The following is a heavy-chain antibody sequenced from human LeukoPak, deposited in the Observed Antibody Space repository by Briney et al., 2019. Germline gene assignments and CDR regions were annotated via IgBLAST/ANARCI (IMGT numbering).Heavy chain of an antibody. V-gene: IGHV4-59*01. D-gene: IGHD3/OR15-3a*01. CDR1: GDSMSSDY. Sequence: PSETLSLTCTVSGDSMSSDYGSWIRQPPGKGLEWSGYIYPSGTTNYKPSLKSRVPMSVDTSKNQFSLRLTSVTAADTAVYYCARTRTGDWGQGTLVTVSS. CDR2: IYPSGTT. CDR3: ARTRTGD. J-gene: IGHJ4*02.